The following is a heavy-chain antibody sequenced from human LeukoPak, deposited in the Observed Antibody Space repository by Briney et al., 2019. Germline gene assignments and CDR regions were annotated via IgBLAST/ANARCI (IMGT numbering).Heavy chain of an antibody. J-gene: IGHJ4*02. CDR2: IHYSGST. V-gene: IGHV4-39*07. CDR1: GGSVSSSTYY. Sequence: PSETLSLTCTVSGGSVSSSTYYWGWIRQPPGKGLEWIGSIHYSGSTYYNPSLKSRVTMLVDTSKNQFSLKLSSVTAADTAVYYCARAGGAYGSGSYYLDWGQGTLVTVSS. CDR3: ARAGGAYGSGSYYLD. D-gene: IGHD3-10*01.